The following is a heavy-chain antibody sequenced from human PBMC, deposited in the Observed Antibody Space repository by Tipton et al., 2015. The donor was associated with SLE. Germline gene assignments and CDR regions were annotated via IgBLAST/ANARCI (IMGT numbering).Heavy chain of an antibody. J-gene: IGHJ4*02. Sequence: SLRLSCAASGFTFSSYWMSWVRQAPGKGLEWVANIKQDGSEKYYVDSVKGRFTISRDNAKNSLYLQMNSLRAEDTAVYYCARGEPEYDILTGFKWGQGTLVTVSS. V-gene: IGHV3-7*01. CDR3: ARGEPEYDILTGFK. D-gene: IGHD3-9*01. CDR2: IKQDGSEK. CDR1: GFTFSSYW.